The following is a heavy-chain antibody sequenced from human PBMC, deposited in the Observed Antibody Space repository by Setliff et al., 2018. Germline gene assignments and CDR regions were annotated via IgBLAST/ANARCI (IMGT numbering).Heavy chain of an antibody. Sequence: PGESLKISCKGSGYSFSNFCIGWVRQMPGKGLEWMWIIYPGDSHTRYSQSFQGQVTVSADKSITPAYLRWSSLKASDTAIYYCAIGPTAGTGGLRWFDSWGQGTLVTVSS. CDR3: AIGPTAGTGGLRWFDS. CDR1: GYSFSNFC. CDR2: IYPGDSHT. J-gene: IGHJ5*01. V-gene: IGHV5-51*01. D-gene: IGHD1-1*01.